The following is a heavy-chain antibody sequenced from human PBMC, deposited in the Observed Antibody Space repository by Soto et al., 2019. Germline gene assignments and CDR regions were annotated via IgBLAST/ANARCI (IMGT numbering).Heavy chain of an antibody. Sequence: SETLSLTCTVSGGSISSSSYYWGWIRQPPGKGLEWIGSIYYSGSTYYNPSLKSRVTISVDTSKNQFSLKLSSVTAADTAVYYCASIAARVYYYYGMDVWGQGTTVTVSS. CDR2: IYYSGST. V-gene: IGHV4-39*01. J-gene: IGHJ6*02. CDR1: GGSISSSSYY. CDR3: ASIAARVYYYYGMDV. D-gene: IGHD6-6*01.